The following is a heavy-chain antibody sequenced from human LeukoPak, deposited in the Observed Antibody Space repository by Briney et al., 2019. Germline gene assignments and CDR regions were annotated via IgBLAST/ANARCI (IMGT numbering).Heavy chain of an antibody. CDR2: INWNGDNT. J-gene: IGHJ4*02. Sequence: GGSLRLSCAASGFTFSSYSMNWVRQAPGKGLEWVSGINWNGDNTNYADSSKGRFTISRDNAKNSLYLQMNSLRAEDTALYYCARGSTHYDVLTGYHYYFDYWGQGTLVTVSS. CDR1: GFTFSSYS. CDR3: ARGSTHYDVLTGYHYYFDY. D-gene: IGHD3-9*01. V-gene: IGHV3-20*04.